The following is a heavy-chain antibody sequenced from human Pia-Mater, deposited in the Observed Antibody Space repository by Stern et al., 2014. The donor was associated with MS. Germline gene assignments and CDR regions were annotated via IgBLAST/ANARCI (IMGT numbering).Heavy chain of an antibody. CDR1: GGSISSSSYY. V-gene: IGHV4-39*01. CDR2: IYYSGST. CDR3: ARRPPPWVVAVAATGAFDV. D-gene: IGHD6-19*01. Sequence: QVQLQESGPGLVKPSETLSLTCIVSGGSISSSSYYWGWLRQPPGKGLEWIGSIYYSGSTYYNPSLKSRVTISVDTSKNQFSLKLSSVTAADTAVYYCARRPPPWVVAVAATGAFDVWGQGTMVTVSS. J-gene: IGHJ3*01.